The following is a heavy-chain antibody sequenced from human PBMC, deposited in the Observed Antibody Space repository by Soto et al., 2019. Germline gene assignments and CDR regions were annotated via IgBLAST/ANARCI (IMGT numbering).Heavy chain of an antibody. CDR3: ARGKYQPLLYGGHYFDY. Sequence: QVQLVQSGAEVKKPGASVKVSCKASGYTFTSYGISWVRQAPGQGLEWMGWISAYNGNTNYAQKLQGRVTMTTDKATSTAYMELRSLRSDDTAVYYCARGKYQPLLYGGHYFDYWGQGTLVTVSS. V-gene: IGHV1-18*01. J-gene: IGHJ4*02. D-gene: IGHD2-2*01. CDR1: GYTFTSYG. CDR2: ISAYNGNT.